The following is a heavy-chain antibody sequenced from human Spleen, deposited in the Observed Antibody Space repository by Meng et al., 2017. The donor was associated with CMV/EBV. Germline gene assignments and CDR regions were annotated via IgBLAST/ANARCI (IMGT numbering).Heavy chain of an antibody. D-gene: IGHD2-21*02. CDR1: GASISSSNL. V-gene: IGHV4-4*02. Sequence: QVQLQESGPGLVKPSGTLSLTCAVSGASISSSNLWTWVRQVPGKGLEWMGEIYQSGSTNYNPSLKSRVTISVDKFKNQFSLKLGSVTAADTAVYYCARIERRRILKYCGSDCSTTDYWGQGTLVTVSS. J-gene: IGHJ4*02. CDR2: IYQSGST. CDR3: ARIERRRILKYCGSDCSTTDY.